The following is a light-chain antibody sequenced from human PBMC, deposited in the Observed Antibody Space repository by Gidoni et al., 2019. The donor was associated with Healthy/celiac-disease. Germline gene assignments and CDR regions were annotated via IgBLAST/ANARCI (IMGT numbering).Light chain of an antibody. J-gene: IGKJ4*01. CDR1: QSISSY. CDR3: QQSYRTPS. Sequence: DIQMTQSPSSLSASVGDRVTITCLASQSISSYLNWYQQKPGNAPKLLIYAASSLQSGVPSRFSGSGAGTDFTLTISSLQPEDFATYYCQQSYRTPSFGGGTKVEIK. CDR2: AAS. V-gene: IGKV1-39*01.